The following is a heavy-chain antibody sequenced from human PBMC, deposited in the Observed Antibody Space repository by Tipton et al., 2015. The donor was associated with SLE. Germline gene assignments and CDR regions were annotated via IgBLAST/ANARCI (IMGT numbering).Heavy chain of an antibody. V-gene: IGHV4-4*08. J-gene: IGHJ4*02. CDR2: IYTSGST. CDR1: GGSISSYY. D-gene: IGHD2-8*01. Sequence: TLSLTCTVSGGSISSYYWSWIRQPPGKGLEWIGYIYTSGSTNYNPSLKSRVTISVDTSKNQFSLKLSSATAADTAVYYCARVRDVLGDYFDYWGQGTLVTVSS. CDR3: ARVRDVLGDYFDY.